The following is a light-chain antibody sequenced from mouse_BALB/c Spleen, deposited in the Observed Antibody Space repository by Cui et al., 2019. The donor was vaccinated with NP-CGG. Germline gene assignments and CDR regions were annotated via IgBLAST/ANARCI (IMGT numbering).Light chain of an antibody. Sequence: QIVLTQSPAIMSASPGERVTMTCSASSSVSSSYLYWYQQKSGSSPKLWIYTISNLASGVPVRFSGSGSGTSYSLTINSMEAEDAATYYCQQWSSNPLTFGAGTKLELK. V-gene: IGKV4-79*01. CDR1: SSVSSSY. J-gene: IGKJ5*01. CDR3: QQWSSNPLT. CDR2: TIS.